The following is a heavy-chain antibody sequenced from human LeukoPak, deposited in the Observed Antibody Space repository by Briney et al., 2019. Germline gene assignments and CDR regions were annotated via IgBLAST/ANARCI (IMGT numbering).Heavy chain of an antibody. D-gene: IGHD3-3*01. CDR1: GFTFTSYW. CDR2: INSDGSST. CDR3: ARGLEYYYYGMDV. Sequence: GGSLRLSCAASGFTFTSYWMHWVRQAPGKGLVWVSRINSDGSSTSYADSVKGRFTISRDNAKNTLYLQMNSLRAEDTAVYYCARGLEYYYYGMDVWGQGTTVTVSS. J-gene: IGHJ6*02. V-gene: IGHV3-74*01.